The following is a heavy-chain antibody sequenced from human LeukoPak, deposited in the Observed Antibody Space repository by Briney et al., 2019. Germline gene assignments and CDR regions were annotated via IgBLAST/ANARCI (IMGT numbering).Heavy chain of an antibody. V-gene: IGHV1-46*01. CDR2: INPSGGST. CDR3: ARDLWISSKIGYYFLVGY. Sequence: ASVKVSCKASGYTFTSYYMNWVRQAPGQGLEWMGIINPSGGSTSYAQKFQGRVTMTRDTSTSTVYMELSSLRSEDTAVYYCARDLWISSKIGYYFLVGYWGQGTLVTVSS. J-gene: IGHJ4*02. CDR1: GYTFTSYY. D-gene: IGHD3-22*01.